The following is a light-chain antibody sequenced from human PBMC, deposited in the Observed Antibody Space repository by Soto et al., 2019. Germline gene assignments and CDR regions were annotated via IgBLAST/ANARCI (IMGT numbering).Light chain of an antibody. CDR3: AAWDDSLSGVV. CDR2: RNN. CDR1: SSNIGSNY. V-gene: IGLV1-47*01. J-gene: IGLJ2*01. Sequence: QSVLTQPHSASGTPGQRVTISCSGSSSNIGSNYVYWYQQLPGTAPKLLIYRNNQRPSGVPDRFSGSKSGTSASLAISGLRYEDEADYYCAAWDDSLSGVVFGGGTKLTVL.